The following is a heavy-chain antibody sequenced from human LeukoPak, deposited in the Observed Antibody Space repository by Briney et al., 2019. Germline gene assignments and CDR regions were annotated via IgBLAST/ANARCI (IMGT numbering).Heavy chain of an antibody. V-gene: IGHV3-23*01. D-gene: IGHD6-19*01. CDR2: IGANGDRI. Sequence: PGGSLRLSCAASGFTFGSYAMSWVRQAPGKGLEWVSSIGANGDRIYSADSVKGRLTISRDNSKKTLFLQMNSLRAEDTAVYYCPRQSYASGWNPFDYWGQGILVTVSS. J-gene: IGHJ4*02. CDR1: GFTFGSYA. CDR3: PRQSYASGWNPFDY.